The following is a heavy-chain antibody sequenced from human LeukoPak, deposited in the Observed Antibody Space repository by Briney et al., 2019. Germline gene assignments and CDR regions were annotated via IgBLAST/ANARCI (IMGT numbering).Heavy chain of an antibody. CDR3: VQWELFDY. Sequence: SETLSLTCAVYGGSFSGYYWSWIRQPPGKGLEWIGEINHSGSTNYNSSLKSRVTISVDTSKNQFSLKLSSVTAADTAVYYCVQWELFDYWGQGTLVTVSS. CDR2: INHSGST. CDR1: GGSFSGYY. D-gene: IGHD1-26*01. J-gene: IGHJ4*02. V-gene: IGHV4-34*01.